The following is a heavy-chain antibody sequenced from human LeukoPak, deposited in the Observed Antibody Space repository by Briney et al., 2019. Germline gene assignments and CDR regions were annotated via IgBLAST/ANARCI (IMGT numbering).Heavy chain of an antibody. Sequence: GGSLRLSCAASGFTFNSYAMSWVRQAPGKGLEWVSAISGSGDYTYYADSVKGRVTISRDNAKNSLYLQMNSLRAEDTAVYYCARAGGILTGYYRTAFGYWGQGTLVTVSS. D-gene: IGHD3-9*01. CDR3: ARAGGILTGYYRTAFGY. CDR1: GFTFNSYA. CDR2: ISGSGDYT. J-gene: IGHJ4*02. V-gene: IGHV3-23*01.